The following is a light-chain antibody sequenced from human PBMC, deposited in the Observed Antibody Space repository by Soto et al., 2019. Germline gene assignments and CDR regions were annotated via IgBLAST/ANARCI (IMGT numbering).Light chain of an antibody. CDR2: GAS. J-gene: IGKJ3*01. V-gene: IGKV3-20*01. CDR1: QSVSSSY. CDR3: QQYGSSLPFT. Sequence: EIVLTQSPGTLSLSPGERATLSCRASQSVSSSYLAWYQKKPGQAPRLLIYGASSRSTGSPDRFSGSGSATDFIITISRLEPEDFAVYYCQQYGSSLPFTFGGGTKVDIK.